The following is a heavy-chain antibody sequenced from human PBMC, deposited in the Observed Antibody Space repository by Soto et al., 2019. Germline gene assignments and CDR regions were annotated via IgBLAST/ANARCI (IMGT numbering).Heavy chain of an antibody. V-gene: IGHV3-23*01. Sequence: GGSLRLSCAASGFTFSSYAMSWVRQAPGKGLEWVSAISGSGTNTYYADSVKGRFSISRDNSKNTLYLHMNSLRAEDTAVYYCARDGPYTADNPQGYFDYWGQGALVTVSS. CDR1: GFTFSSYA. CDR3: ARDGPYTADNPQGYFDY. CDR2: ISGSGTNT. J-gene: IGHJ4*02. D-gene: IGHD1-20*01.